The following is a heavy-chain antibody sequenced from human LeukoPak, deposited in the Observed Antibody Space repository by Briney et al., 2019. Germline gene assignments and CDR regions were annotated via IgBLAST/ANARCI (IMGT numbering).Heavy chain of an antibody. J-gene: IGHJ4*02. CDR2: ISASGGST. D-gene: IGHD2-15*01. Sequence: GGSLRLSCAASGFTFSTSAMTWVRQAPGKGLEWVSGISASGGSTYYADSVKGRFTISRDNSKNTLYLQMNSLRAEDTAVYHCAKDRCSGGSCYFDYWGQGTLVTVSS. CDR1: GFTFSTSA. CDR3: AKDRCSGGSCYFDY. V-gene: IGHV3-23*01.